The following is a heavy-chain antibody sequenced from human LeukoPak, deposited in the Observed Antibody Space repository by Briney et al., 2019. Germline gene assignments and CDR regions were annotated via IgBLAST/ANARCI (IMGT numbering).Heavy chain of an antibody. D-gene: IGHD2-2*01. V-gene: IGHV3-7*01. Sequence: GGSLRLSCAASGFTFSSYWMSWVRQAPGKGLEWVANIKQDGSEKYYVDSVKGGFTISRDNAKNSLYLQMNSLRAEDAAVYYCAREGYCSSTSCSDFDYWGQGTLVTVSS. CDR1: GFTFSSYW. CDR3: AREGYCSSTSCSDFDY. J-gene: IGHJ4*02. CDR2: IKQDGSEK.